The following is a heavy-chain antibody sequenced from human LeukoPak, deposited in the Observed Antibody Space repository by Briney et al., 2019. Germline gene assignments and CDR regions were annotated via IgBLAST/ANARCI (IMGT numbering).Heavy chain of an antibody. CDR1: GFTLSSYA. V-gene: IGHV3-23*01. J-gene: IGHJ4*02. CDR3: ARGSLMVYDLFDS. Sequence: GGSLRLSCAASGFTLSSYAMSWVRQAPGKGLEWVSSISASGGSTNYADSVKGRFTISRDNAKNSLYLQMNSLRAEDTAVYYCARGSLMVYDLFDSWGQGTLVPVSS. CDR2: ISASGGST. D-gene: IGHD2-8*01.